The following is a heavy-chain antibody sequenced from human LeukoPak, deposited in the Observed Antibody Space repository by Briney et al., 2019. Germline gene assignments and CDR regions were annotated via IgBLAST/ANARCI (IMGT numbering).Heavy chain of an antibody. V-gene: IGHV3-72*01. D-gene: IGHD4-17*01. Sequence: GGSLRLSCAASGFSFSDHYMEWVRQAPGKGLEWVGRIRKKVNSYTTEYAASVKGRFTISRDDSKNSLYLQMNSLKTEDTAVYYCGRVARDYGIIDYWGQGTLVTVSS. CDR1: GFSFSDHY. CDR2: IRKKVNSYTT. CDR3: GRVARDYGIIDY. J-gene: IGHJ4*02.